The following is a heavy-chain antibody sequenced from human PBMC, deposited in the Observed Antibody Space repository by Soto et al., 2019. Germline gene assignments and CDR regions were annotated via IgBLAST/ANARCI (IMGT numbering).Heavy chain of an antibody. D-gene: IGHD1-26*01. CDR1: GLIFSSSA. V-gene: IGHV3-23*01. Sequence: GGSLRLSCVVSGLIFSSSAMNWVRQAPGKGLEWVSTISGSGVSKYYADSVKGRFTISRDNSNNTVSLQMNSLRAEDAAVYYCAKDRSPGATTWNVYWGQGTLVTVSS. CDR2: ISGSGVSK. J-gene: IGHJ4*02. CDR3: AKDRSPGATTWNVY.